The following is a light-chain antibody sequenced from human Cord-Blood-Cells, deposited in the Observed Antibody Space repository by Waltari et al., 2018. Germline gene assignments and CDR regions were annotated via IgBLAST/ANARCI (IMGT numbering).Light chain of an antibody. CDR1: QSISSY. V-gene: IGKV1-39*01. J-gene: IGKJ2*01. Sequence: DIQMTQSTSSLSASVGDRVTITCRVSQSISSYLNWYQQKPGKAPKLLIYAASSLQSGVPSRFSGSGSGTDFTLTISSLQPEDFATYYCQQSYSTPLYTFGQGTKLEIK. CDR2: AAS. CDR3: QQSYSTPLYT.